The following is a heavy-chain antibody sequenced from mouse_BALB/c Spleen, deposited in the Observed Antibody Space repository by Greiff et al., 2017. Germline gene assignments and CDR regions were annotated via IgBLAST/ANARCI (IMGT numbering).Heavy chain of an antibody. CDR1: GYTFTDYW. J-gene: IGHJ4*01. CDR3: ARLAARAILAMDY. D-gene: IGHD3-1*01. V-gene: IGHV1-69*01. CDR2: IDTSDSYT. Sequence: QVQLQQPGAELVMPGASVKMSCKASGYTFTDYWMHWVKQRPGQGLEWIGAIDTSDSYTSYNQKFKGKATLTVDESSSTAYMQLSSLTSEDSAVYYCARLAARAILAMDYWGQGTSVTVSS.